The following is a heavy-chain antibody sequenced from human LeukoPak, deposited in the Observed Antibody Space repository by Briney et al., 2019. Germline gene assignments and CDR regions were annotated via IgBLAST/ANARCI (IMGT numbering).Heavy chain of an antibody. Sequence: KPSETLSLTCTVSGGSISTSNYYWGWIRQPPGKGLEWIGNIYYSGSPYYNPSLKSRVSMSVDTSKNQFSLKLSSVTAADTAVYYCARHGGSEELLWFGEVTPPYYYYYMDVWGKGTTVTISS. V-gene: IGHV4-39*01. J-gene: IGHJ6*03. CDR3: ARHGGSEELLWFGEVTPPYYYYYMDV. D-gene: IGHD3-10*01. CDR2: IYYSGSP. CDR1: GGSISTSNYY.